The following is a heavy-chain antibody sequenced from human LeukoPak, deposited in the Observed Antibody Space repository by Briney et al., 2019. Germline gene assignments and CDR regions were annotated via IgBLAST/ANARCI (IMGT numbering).Heavy chain of an antibody. J-gene: IGHJ6*02. CDR3: ARVPGLRYFDFHPYGMDV. V-gene: IGHV5-51*01. CDR1: GYSFSDYW. CDR2: MYPGDSDI. Sequence: GESLKISCQGSGYSFSDYWIGWVRPMPGKGLEWMGIMYPGDSDIRYSPSFQGLVTMSADKSISTAYLRWSSLKASDTATYYCARVPGLRYFDFHPYGMDVWGQGTTVTVSS. D-gene: IGHD3-9*01.